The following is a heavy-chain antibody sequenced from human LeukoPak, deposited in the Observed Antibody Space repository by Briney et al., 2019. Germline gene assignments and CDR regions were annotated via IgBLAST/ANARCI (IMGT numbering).Heavy chain of an antibody. D-gene: IGHD6-13*01. CDR2: ISAYNGNT. CDR1: GYTFTSYG. V-gene: IGHV1-18*01. CDR3: ARDLRIAAASTAIGY. Sequence: GASVKVSCKASGYTFTSYGISWVRQAPGQGLEWMGWISAYNGNTNYAQKLQGRVTMTTDTSTSTAYMELRSLRSDDTAVYYCARDLRIAAASTAIGYWGQGTLVTVSS. J-gene: IGHJ4*02.